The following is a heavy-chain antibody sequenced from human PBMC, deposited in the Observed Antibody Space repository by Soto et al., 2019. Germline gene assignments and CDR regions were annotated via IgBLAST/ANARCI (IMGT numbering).Heavy chain of an antibody. J-gene: IGHJ4*02. CDR3: ARSPGYSYGDY. CDR1: GYTFTSYA. Sequence: VASVKVSCKASGYTFTSYAMHWVRQAPGQRLEWMGWINAGNGNTKYSQKFQGRVTITRDTSASTAYMELSSLRSEDTAVYYCARSPGYSYGDYWGQGTRVTVSS. D-gene: IGHD5-18*01. CDR2: INAGNGNT. V-gene: IGHV1-3*01.